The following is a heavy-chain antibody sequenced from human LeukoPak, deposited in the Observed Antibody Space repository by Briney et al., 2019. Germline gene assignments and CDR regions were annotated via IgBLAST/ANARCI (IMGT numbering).Heavy chain of an antibody. CDR2: IRPSNGNR. V-gene: IGHV1-18*01. CDR1: GYDFSTYG. D-gene: IGHD6-19*01. Sequence: ASVKVSCRPSGYDFSTYGITWVRQAPGQGLEYMGWIRPSNGNRNYAQKVQDRATLTTDTSTSTVYMELRSLRSDDTAVYYCARAFSASKSCDYWGQGTLVTVSS. CDR3: ARAFSASKSCDY. J-gene: IGHJ4*02.